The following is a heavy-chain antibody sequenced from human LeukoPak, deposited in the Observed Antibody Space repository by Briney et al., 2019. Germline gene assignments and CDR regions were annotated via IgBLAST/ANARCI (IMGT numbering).Heavy chain of an antibody. D-gene: IGHD2-15*01. V-gene: IGHV3-53*05. CDR1: GFTVSSNY. J-gene: IGHJ5*02. Sequence: PSETLSLSCAASGFTVSSNYMSWVRQAPGKGLEWVSVIHSGGTTYYADSVKGRFTISRDNSKNTLYLQMNTLRPEDTAVYYCAREESARRIHALHPWGQGTLVTVSA. CDR2: IHSGGTT. CDR3: AREESARRIHALHP.